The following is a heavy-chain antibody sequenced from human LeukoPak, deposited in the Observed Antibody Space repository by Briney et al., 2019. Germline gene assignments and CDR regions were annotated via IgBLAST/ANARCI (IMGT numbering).Heavy chain of an antibody. Sequence: SQTLSLTCTVSGGSISSGSYYWSWIRQPAGKGLEWIGCIYYSGSTYYNPSLKSRVTLSIDTSKSQFSLRLSSVTAADTAVYYCARQDFGSGILPGYWGQGTLVTVSS. CDR3: ARQDFGSGILPGY. V-gene: IGHV4-39*01. J-gene: IGHJ4*02. CDR1: GGSISSGSYY. CDR2: IYYSGST. D-gene: IGHD3-10*01.